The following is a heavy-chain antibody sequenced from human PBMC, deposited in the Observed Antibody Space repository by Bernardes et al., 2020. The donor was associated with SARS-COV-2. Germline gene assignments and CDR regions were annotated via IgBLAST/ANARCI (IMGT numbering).Heavy chain of an antibody. CDR1: GFTLSNFG. CDR3: ARDGDRLLRVSAAFDV. Sequence: GGSLRLSCAASGFTLSNFGMHWVRQAPGKGLEWVAIICYEEKHAYYAAPVKGRFTVSRATPKNTLYLPMNILRAEDTALYYCARDGDRLLRVSAAFDVWGQGTTVTVAS. J-gene: IGHJ3*01. V-gene: IGHV3-33*01. CDR2: ICYEEKHA. D-gene: IGHD2-8*01.